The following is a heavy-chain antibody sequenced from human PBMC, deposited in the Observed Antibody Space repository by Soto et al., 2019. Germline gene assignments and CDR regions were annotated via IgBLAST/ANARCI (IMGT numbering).Heavy chain of an antibody. J-gene: IGHJ4*02. CDR3: AKGGRQWLVTSDFNY. D-gene: IGHD6-19*01. CDR1: GFTFSDYA. V-gene: IGHV3-30*18. Sequence: VQLVESGGGVVQPGRSLRLSCAASGFTFSDYAMHWVRQAPGKGLEWVAVVSHDGRNTHYAESVKARFTSSRDSSKNTVSLEMTSLRAEDTAVYYCAKGGRQWLVTSDFNYWGQGALVTVSS. CDR2: VSHDGRNT.